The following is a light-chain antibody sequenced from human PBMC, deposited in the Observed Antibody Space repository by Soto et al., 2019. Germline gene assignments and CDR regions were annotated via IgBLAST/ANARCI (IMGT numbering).Light chain of an antibody. Sequence: EXXXXQSXGXXXLSPGERATLSCXAXQSVSSXYLAWYQQKPGQAPRLLIYGASSRATGIPDRFSGSGSGTDFTLTISRLEPEDFAVYYCQQYGSSPYTFGQGTKLEIK. CDR3: QQYGSSPYT. CDR1: QSVSSXY. CDR2: GAS. J-gene: IGKJ2*01. V-gene: IGKV3-20*01.